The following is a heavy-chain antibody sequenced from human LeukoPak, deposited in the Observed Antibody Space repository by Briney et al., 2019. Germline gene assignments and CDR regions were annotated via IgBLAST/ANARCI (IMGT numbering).Heavy chain of an antibody. Sequence: SETPSLTCSVSGGSISGYFWSWIREPPGRGLEWIGYIFYGGNTKYNPSLKSRVAVSADASKNQYSLSLSSVTAADTAIYYCARGRYCAGGGCRLFDFWGQGTLVGVSS. V-gene: IGHV4-59*01. CDR1: GGSISGYF. CDR3: ARGRYCAGGGCRLFDF. CDR2: IFYGGNT. J-gene: IGHJ4*02. D-gene: IGHD2-8*02.